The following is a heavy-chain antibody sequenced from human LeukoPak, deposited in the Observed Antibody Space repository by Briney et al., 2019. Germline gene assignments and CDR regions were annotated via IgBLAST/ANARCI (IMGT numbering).Heavy chain of an antibody. CDR2: IYYSGST. J-gene: IGHJ5*02. CDR1: GFTFSSYG. V-gene: IGHV4-59*04. CDR3: ARLGGYGSGFDP. D-gene: IGHD3-10*01. Sequence: PGGSLRLSCAASGFTFSSYGMHWVRQPPGKGLEWIGSIYYSGSTYYNPSLKSGVTMSVDTSKNQFSLKLSSVTAADTAVYYCARLGGYGSGFDPWGQGTLVTVSS.